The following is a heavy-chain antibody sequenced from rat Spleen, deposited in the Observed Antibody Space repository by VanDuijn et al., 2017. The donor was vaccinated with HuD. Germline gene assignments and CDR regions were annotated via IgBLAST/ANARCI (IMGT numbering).Heavy chain of an antibody. CDR3: ARQRTLYYFDY. CDR1: GFSFTNYG. D-gene: IGHD3-1*01. V-gene: IGHV5-29*01. J-gene: IGHJ2*01. Sequence: EVQLVESGGGLVQPGRSLKLSCVASGFSFTNYGMAWVRQAPTKGLEWVATISNDGSSTYYRDSVKGRFIISRDNAKNSLNLQMDSLRSEDTATYYCARQRTLYYFDYWGQGVMVPVSS. CDR2: ISNDGSST.